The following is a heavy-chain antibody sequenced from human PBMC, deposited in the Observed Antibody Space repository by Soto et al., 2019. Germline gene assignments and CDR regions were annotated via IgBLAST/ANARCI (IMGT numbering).Heavy chain of an antibody. V-gene: IGHV1-69*13. J-gene: IGHJ6*02. D-gene: IGHD3-10*01. CDR2: IIPIFGTA. Sequence: SVKVSCKASGGTFSSYAISWVRQAPGQGLEWMGGIIPIFGTANYAQKFQGRVTITADESTSTAYMELSSLRSDVTAVYYCARAPKFDYGSGSYYKVIYHYGMDVWG. CDR1: GGTFSSYA. CDR3: ARAPKFDYGSGSYYKVIYHYGMDV.